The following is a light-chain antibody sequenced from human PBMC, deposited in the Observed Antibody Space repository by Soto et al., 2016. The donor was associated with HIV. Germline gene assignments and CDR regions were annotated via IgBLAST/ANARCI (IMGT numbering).Light chain of an antibody. CDR1: QDIYNY. CDR2: AAM. V-gene: IGKV1-27*01. CDR3: QKYNSAPRT. Sequence: DIQMTQSPSSLSGSIGDRVSITCRASQDIYNYLAWYQQKPGKVPRLLISAAMNLESGVPSRFRGSGSGTEFTLTITSLQPEDVATYYCQKYNSAPRTFGQGTKVEIK. J-gene: IGKJ1*01.